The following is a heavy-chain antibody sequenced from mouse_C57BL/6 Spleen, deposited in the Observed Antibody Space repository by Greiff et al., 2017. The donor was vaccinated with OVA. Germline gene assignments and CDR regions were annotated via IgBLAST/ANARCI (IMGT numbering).Heavy chain of an antibody. V-gene: IGHV1-53*01. D-gene: IGHD1-1*01. CDR2: INPSNGGT. Sequence: VQLQQPGTELVKPGASVKLSCKASGYTFTSYWMHWVKQRPGQGLEWIGNINPSNGGTNYNEKFKSKATLTVDKSSSTAYMQLSSLTSEDSAVYYCARFPNLYGRSLWYLGVGGTGTTVTVS. CDR3: ARFPNLYGRSLWYLGV. CDR1: GYTFTSYW. J-gene: IGHJ1*03.